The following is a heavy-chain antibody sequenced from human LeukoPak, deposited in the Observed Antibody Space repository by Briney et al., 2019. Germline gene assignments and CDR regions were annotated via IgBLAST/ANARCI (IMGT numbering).Heavy chain of an antibody. J-gene: IGHJ4*02. CDR2: ISYVGTDK. CDR3: AKDRSSNWALDY. D-gene: IGHD1-1*01. V-gene: IGHV3-30*18. CDR1: AFTFSSSG. Sequence: PGGSLRLSCAPSAFTFSSSGIHWDRQAQDDGLGWVAVISYVGTDKYYADSVKGGFTISRDNSKSTLYLQMNSLRAEDTAVYYCAKDRSSNWALDYWGQGTLVTVSS.